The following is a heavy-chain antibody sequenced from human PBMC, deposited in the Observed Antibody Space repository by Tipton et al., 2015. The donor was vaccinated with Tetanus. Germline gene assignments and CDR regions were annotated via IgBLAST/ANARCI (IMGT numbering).Heavy chain of an antibody. V-gene: IGHV3-53*01. CDR1: GFTVSSNF. CDR3: TRTISNDDVAA. CDR2: IYSGGTT. D-gene: IGHD2-8*01. J-gene: IGHJ4*02. Sequence: QLVQSGGGLIQPGGSLRLSCAASGFTVSSNFMSWVRQAPGEGLEWVSIIYSGGTTYYADSVKDRFTISRGNSRNTLYLQMSSLIVEDTAVYYCTRTISNDDVAAWGQGTLVTVSS.